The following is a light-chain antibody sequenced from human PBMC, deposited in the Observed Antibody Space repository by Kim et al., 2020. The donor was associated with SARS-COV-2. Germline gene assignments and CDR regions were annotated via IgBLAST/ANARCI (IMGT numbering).Light chain of an antibody. Sequence: VAVGQTVRITCQGDSLRSYYATWYQQQPGQAPILVIYGKNNRPSGIPDRFSGSSSGNTASLTITGTQAGDEADYYCNSRDSNDNVVFGGGTKLTVL. CDR2: GKN. V-gene: IGLV3-19*01. CDR3: NSRDSNDNVV. J-gene: IGLJ2*01. CDR1: SLRSYY.